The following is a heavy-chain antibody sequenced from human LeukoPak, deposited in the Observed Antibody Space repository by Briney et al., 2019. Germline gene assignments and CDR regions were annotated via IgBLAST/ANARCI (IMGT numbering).Heavy chain of an antibody. CDR3: ARGKRGRYYDFWSGYYPYYYYMDV. V-gene: IGHV4-34*01. Sequence: SETLSLTCAVYGGSFSGYYWSWIRQPPGKGLEWIGEINHSGSTNYNPSLKSRVIISVDTSKNQFSLKLSSVTAADTAVYYCARGKRGRYYDFWSGYYPYYYYMDVWGKGTTVTVSS. CDR1: GGSFSGYY. D-gene: IGHD3-3*01. J-gene: IGHJ6*03. CDR2: INHSGST.